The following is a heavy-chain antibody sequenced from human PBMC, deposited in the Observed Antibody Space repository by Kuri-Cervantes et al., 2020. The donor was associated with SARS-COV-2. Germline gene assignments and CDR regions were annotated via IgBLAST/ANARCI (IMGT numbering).Heavy chain of an antibody. CDR3: ARVGEWTTVTSYYFDY. V-gene: IGHV4-39*07. Sequence: SETLSLTCIVSGVAIDSNSYYWVWIRQPPGKGLEWIGGIYYSGSTYHNPSLKSRVTLSADTSKNQFSLKLSSVTAADTAVYYCARVGEWTTVTSYYFDYWGQGTLVTVSS. CDR2: IYYSGST. J-gene: IGHJ4*02. D-gene: IGHD4-17*01. CDR1: GVAIDSNSYY.